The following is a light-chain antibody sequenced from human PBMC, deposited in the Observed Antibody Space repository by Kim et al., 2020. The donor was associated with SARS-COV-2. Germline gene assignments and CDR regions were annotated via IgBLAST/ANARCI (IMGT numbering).Light chain of an antibody. CDR2: GAS. CDR3: QQFGSSPRT. V-gene: IGKV3-20*01. J-gene: IGKJ5*01. CDR1: QSLSSYY. Sequence: SQGERAPLSCRASQSLSSYYLAWYQQKPGQAPRLLVFGASSRATGIPDRFRCGGSGTDFTLTITRLEPEDFAVYYCQQFGSSPRTFGQGTRLEIK.